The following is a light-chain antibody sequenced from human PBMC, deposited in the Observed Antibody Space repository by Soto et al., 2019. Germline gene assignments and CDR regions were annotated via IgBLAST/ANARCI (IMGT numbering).Light chain of an antibody. Sequence: EIVLTQSPATLSLSPGERATLSCRASQSVSSYLAWYQQKPGQAPRLLMYEASTRATGIPARFSGGGSGTDFTLTISSLEPEDFAVYYCQQRSDWPWTFGQGNKVDIK. CDR2: EAS. J-gene: IGKJ1*01. CDR1: QSVSSY. V-gene: IGKV3-11*01. CDR3: QQRSDWPWT.